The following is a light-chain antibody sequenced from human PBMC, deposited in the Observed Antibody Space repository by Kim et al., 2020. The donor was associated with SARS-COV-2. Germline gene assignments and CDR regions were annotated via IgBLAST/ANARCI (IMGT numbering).Light chain of an antibody. CDR3: QQRSNWPPEIT. J-gene: IGKJ5*01. CDR1: QSVSSY. V-gene: IGKV3-11*01. Sequence: PGEIATLSCRASQSVSSYLAWYQQKPGQAPRLLIYDASNRATGIPARFSGSGSGTDFTLTISSLEPEDFAVYYCQQRSNWPPEITFGQGTRLEIK. CDR2: DAS.